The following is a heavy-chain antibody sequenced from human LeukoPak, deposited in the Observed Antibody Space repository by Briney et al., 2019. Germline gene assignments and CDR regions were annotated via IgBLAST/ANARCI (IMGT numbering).Heavy chain of an antibody. V-gene: IGHV1-8*01. Sequence: ASVKVSCKASGYTFTSYDINWVRQATGQGLEWMGWMNPNGGNTGYAQKFQGRVTMTRHTSISTAYMELSSLRSEDTAVYYCARAHKITIFGVVIPAAAGYYFDYWGQGTLVTVSS. J-gene: IGHJ4*02. D-gene: IGHD3-3*01. CDR3: ARAHKITIFGVVIPAAAGYYFDY. CDR2: MNPNGGNT. CDR1: GYTFTSYD.